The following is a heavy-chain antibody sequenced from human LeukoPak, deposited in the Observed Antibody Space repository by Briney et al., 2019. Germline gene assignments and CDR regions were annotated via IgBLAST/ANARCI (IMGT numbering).Heavy chain of an antibody. D-gene: IGHD4-17*01. J-gene: IGHJ6*02. Sequence: SETLSLTCTVSGGSISSYYWSWLRQPPGKGLEWIGYIYYSGSTNYNPSLKSRVTISVDTSKNQFSLKLSSVTAADTAVYYCASLYGDYPSRNYYYYGMDVWGQGTTVTVSS. V-gene: IGHV4-59*12. CDR2: IYYSGST. CDR1: GGSISSYY. CDR3: ASLYGDYPSRNYYYYGMDV.